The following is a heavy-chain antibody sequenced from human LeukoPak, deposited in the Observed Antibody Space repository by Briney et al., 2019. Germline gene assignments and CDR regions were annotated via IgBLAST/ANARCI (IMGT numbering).Heavy chain of an antibody. CDR2: IYHSGST. J-gene: IGHJ6*02. D-gene: IGHD6-13*01. CDR1: GGSISSGGYS. CDR3: AGIAARGYYYYYYGMDV. V-gene: IGHV4-30-2*01. Sequence: SETLSLTCAVSGGSISSGGYSWSWIRQPPGKGLEWIGYIYHSGSTYYNPSLKSRVTISVDRSKNQFSLKLSSVTAADTAVYYCAGIAARGYYYYYYGMDVWGQGTTVIVSS.